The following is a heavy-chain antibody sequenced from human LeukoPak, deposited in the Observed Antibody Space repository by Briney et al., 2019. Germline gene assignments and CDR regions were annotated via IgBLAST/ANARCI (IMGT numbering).Heavy chain of an antibody. Sequence: GGSLRLSCAASGFTVSSKYMSWVRQAPGKGLEWVSVIYSGGSTYYADSVKGRFTISRDNAKNSLYLQMNSLRAEDTALYYCARDSGYSSSWYDAFDIWGQGIMVTVSS. J-gene: IGHJ3*02. D-gene: IGHD6-13*01. CDR3: ARDSGYSSSWYDAFDI. CDR2: IYSGGST. V-gene: IGHV3-66*01. CDR1: GFTVSSKY.